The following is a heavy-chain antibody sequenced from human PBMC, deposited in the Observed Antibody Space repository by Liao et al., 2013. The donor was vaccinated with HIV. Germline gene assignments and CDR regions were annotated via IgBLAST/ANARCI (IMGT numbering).Heavy chain of an antibody. CDR1: GGTFSKNY. J-gene: IGHJ4*02. D-gene: IGHD4-17*01. CDR2: IKQSGGT. V-gene: IGHV4-34*02. Sequence: QVQLQQWGAGLLKPSETLSLTCAVYGGTFSKNYWTWIRQSPGKGLQWIGEIKQSGGTHYNPSLKSRVTFSVDPSKNQFSLKMHSVTAADTAVYYCARGLTVTSEGVFDSWGQGNLVVVSS. CDR3: ARGLTVTSEGVFDS.